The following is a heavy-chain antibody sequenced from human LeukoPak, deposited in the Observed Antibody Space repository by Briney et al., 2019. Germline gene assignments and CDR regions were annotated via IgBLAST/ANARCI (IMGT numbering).Heavy chain of an antibody. CDR2: ISGSGDST. J-gene: IGHJ6*02. CDR1: GFTFSSYA. V-gene: IGHV3-23*01. D-gene: IGHD2-2*01. Sequence: GGSLRLSCAASGFTFSSYAMSWVRQAPGKGLEWVSAISGSGDSTYYADSVKGRFTISRDNSKNTLYLQMNSLRAEDTAVYYCAKAGRPCSSTSCYDYYYYGMDVWGQGTTVTVSS. CDR3: AKAGRPCSSTSCYDYYYYGMDV.